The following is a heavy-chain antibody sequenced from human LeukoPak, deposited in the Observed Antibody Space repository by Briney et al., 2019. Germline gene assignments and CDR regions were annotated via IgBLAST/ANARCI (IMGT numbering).Heavy chain of an antibody. V-gene: IGHV3-23*01. Sequence: GGSLRLSCAASGFTFSSYAMSWVRQAPGKGLEWVSAISGSGGSTYYADSVKGRFTISRDNSKNTLYLQMNSLRAEDTAVYYCARTYYDILTGYLDAFDIWGQGTMVTVSS. CDR1: GFTFSSYA. CDR2: ISGSGGST. J-gene: IGHJ3*02. CDR3: ARTYYDILTGYLDAFDI. D-gene: IGHD3-9*01.